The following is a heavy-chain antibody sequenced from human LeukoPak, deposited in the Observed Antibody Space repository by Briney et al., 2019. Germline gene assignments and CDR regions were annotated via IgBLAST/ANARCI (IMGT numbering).Heavy chain of an antibody. V-gene: IGHV3-9*01. Sequence: GGSLRLSRAASGFTFDDYAMHWVRQAPGKGLEWVSGISWNSGSIGYADSVKGRFTISRDNAKNSLYLQMNSLRAEDTALYYCAKGRLLYYMDVCGKGTTVTVSS. D-gene: IGHD3-22*01. CDR1: GFTFDDYA. CDR2: ISWNSGSI. J-gene: IGHJ6*03. CDR3: AKGRLLYYMDV.